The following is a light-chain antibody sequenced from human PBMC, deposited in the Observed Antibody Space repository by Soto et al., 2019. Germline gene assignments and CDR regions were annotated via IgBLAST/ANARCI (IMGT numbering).Light chain of an antibody. Sequence: IVLTQSPVTLSLSPGEGATLSCRASQTVSKKYLAWYQQKAGQAPRLVMYAASTRATGIPDRFSVSVSGTDCTLTISRLETEDCAVFYCQQYAVSPITFGQGTRLEIK. CDR3: QQYAVSPIT. J-gene: IGKJ5*01. CDR1: QTVSKKY. CDR2: AAS. V-gene: IGKV3-20*01.